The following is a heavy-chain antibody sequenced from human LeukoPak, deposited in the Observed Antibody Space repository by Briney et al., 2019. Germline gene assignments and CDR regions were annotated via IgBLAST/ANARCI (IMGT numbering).Heavy chain of an antibody. J-gene: IGHJ6*03. CDR2: INPNSGGT. D-gene: IGHD2-8*01. CDR3: ARVMRQYYYYYYMDV. Sequence: ASVKVSFKASGYTFTGYYMHWVRQAPGQGLEWMGWINPNSGGTNYAQKFQGRVTMTRDTSISTAYMELSRLRSDDTAVYYCARVMRQYYYYYYMDVWGKGTTVTVSS. V-gene: IGHV1-2*02. CDR1: GYTFTGYY.